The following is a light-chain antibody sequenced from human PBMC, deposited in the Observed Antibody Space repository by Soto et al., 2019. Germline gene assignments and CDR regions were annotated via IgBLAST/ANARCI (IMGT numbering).Light chain of an antibody. Sequence: TQSPSILTATVRDSVPLTCRASQTIDSWVAWYQQKPGKAPKLLVYDATSLESGVSSRFSGSGYGTDFTLSINNLQPDDFATYYCQQYNRLITFGQASRLEI. CDR1: QTIDSW. V-gene: IGKV1-5*01. CDR3: QQYNRLIT. CDR2: DAT. J-gene: IGKJ5*01.